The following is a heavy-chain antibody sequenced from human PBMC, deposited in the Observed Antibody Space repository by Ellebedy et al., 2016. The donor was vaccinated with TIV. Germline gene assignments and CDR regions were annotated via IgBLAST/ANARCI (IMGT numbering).Heavy chain of an antibody. CDR1: GYTFTSYG. V-gene: IGHV1-18*01. D-gene: IGHD3-3*01. Sequence: AASVKVSCKASGYTFTSYGISWVRQAPGQGLEWMGWISAYNGNINYAQKLQGRVTMTTDTSTSTAYMELRSLRSDDTAVYYCARDRRRIVRFLEWFGDRYYGMDVWGQGTTVTVSS. J-gene: IGHJ6*02. CDR3: ARDRRRIVRFLEWFGDRYYGMDV. CDR2: ISAYNGNI.